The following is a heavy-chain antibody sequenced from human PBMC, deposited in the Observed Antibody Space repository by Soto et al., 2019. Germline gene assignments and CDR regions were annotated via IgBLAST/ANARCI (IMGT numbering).Heavy chain of an antibody. CDR3: ARNVGKIFGVVKYYYYYGMDV. D-gene: IGHD3-3*01. V-gene: IGHV4-39*01. CDR1: GGSISSSSYY. Sequence: SETLSLTCTVSGGSISSSSYYWGWIRQPPGKGLEWIGSIYYSGSTYYNPSLKSRVTISVDTSKNQFSLKLSSVTAADTAVYYCARNVGKIFGVVKYYYYYGMDVWGQGTTVTVS. CDR2: IYYSGST. J-gene: IGHJ6*02.